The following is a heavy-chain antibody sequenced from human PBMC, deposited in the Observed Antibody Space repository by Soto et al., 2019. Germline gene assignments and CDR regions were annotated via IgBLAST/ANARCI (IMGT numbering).Heavy chain of an antibody. CDR3: ARDRGWQNENDAFDI. V-gene: IGHV3-33*01. CDR2: IWYDGSNK. J-gene: IGHJ3*02. D-gene: IGHD6-19*01. Sequence: GGSLRLSCAASGFTFSSYGMHWVRQAPGKGLEWVAVIWYDGSNKYYADSVKGRFTISRDNSKNTLYLQMNSLRAEDTAVYYCARDRGWQNENDAFDIWGQGTMVTVSS. CDR1: GFTFSSYG.